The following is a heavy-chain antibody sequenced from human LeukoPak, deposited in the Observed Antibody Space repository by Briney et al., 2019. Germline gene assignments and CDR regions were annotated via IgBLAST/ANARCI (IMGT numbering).Heavy chain of an antibody. CDR2: INHRGST. Sequence: PSETLSLTCAVYGGSFSDYYWSWIRQPPGKGLEWIGEINHRGSTNYSPSLKSRVTVSIDTSKNQFSLKLSSVTAADTAVYYCARASWLPTWGFDYWGQGTLVTVSS. CDR1: GGSFSDYY. J-gene: IGHJ4*02. D-gene: IGHD3-16*01. CDR3: ARASWLPTWGFDY. V-gene: IGHV4-34*01.